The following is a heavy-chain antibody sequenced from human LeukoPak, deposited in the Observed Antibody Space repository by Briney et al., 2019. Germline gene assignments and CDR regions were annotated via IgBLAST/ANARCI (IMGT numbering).Heavy chain of an antibody. D-gene: IGHD2-2*01. V-gene: IGHV3-23*01. CDR1: GFTFSSYA. CDR2: ISGSGGST. Sequence: PGGSLRLSCAASGFTFSSYAMSWVRQAPGRGLEWVSAISGSGGSTYYADSVKGRFTISRDNSKNTLYLQMNSLRAEDTAVYYCAKVAVVVPAAIRGPPSGYYYMDVWGKGTTVTVSS. J-gene: IGHJ6*03. CDR3: AKVAVVVPAAIRGPPSGYYYMDV.